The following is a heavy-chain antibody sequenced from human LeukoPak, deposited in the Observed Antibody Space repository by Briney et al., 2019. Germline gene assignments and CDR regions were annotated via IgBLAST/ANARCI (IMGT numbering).Heavy chain of an antibody. J-gene: IGHJ3*02. CDR2: IRYDGSNK. Sequence: GGSLRLSCAASGFTFSSYGMHWVHQAPGKGLEWVAFIRYDGSNKYYADSVKGRFTISRDNAKNTLYLQMNSLRAEDTAVYFCTRVGYCATTSCRTAFDIWGQGTMVTVSS. CDR1: GFTFSSYG. D-gene: IGHD2-2*01. CDR3: TRVGYCATTSCRTAFDI. V-gene: IGHV3-30*02.